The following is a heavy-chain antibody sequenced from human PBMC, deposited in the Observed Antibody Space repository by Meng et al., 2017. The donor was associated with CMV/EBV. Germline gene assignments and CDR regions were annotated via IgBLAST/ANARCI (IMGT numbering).Heavy chain of an antibody. CDR1: SGDYF. V-gene: IGHV4-30-4*08. CDR2: IYYSGTT. Sequence: SGDYFWNWIRQPPGKGLEWIGYIYYSGTTYYNPSLKSRVTISVDTSKNQFSLKLSSVTAADTAVYYYARVVRDDFWSGYYRGGWFDPWGQGTLVTVSS. D-gene: IGHD3-3*01. J-gene: IGHJ5*02. CDR3: ARVVRDDFWSGYYRGGWFDP.